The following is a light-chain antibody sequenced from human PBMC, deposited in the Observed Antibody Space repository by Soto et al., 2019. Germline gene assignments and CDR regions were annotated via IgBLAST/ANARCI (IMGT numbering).Light chain of an antibody. V-gene: IGKV1-6*01. J-gene: IGKJ1*01. CDR1: QGIRND. CDR3: LEDYNYPWT. Sequence: AIPMTQSPSSLSASVGDRVTITCRASQGIRNDLGWYQQKPGKAPKLLIYAASSLQSGVPSRFSGSGSGRDFTLTISSLQPEDFATYYCLEDYNYPWTFGQGTKVEIK. CDR2: AAS.